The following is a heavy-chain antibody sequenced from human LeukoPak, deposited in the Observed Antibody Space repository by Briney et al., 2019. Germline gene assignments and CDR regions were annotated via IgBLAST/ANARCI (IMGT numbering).Heavy chain of an antibody. Sequence: SETLSLTCTVSGGSISSSSYYWGWIRQPPGKGLEWIGSIYYSGSTYYNPSLKSRVTISVDTSKNQFSLKLSSVTAADTAVYYCARVVTESYYYYYYYMDVWGKGTTVTVSS. CDR3: ARVVTESYYYYYYYMDV. CDR2: IYYSGST. V-gene: IGHV4-39*07. D-gene: IGHD2-21*02. CDR1: GGSISSSSYY. J-gene: IGHJ6*03.